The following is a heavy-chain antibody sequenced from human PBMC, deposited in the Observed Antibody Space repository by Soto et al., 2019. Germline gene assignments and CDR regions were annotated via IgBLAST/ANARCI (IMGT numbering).Heavy chain of an antibody. CDR3: ARERGTHYYYYGMDV. CDR2: ISSSSSYI. Sequence: EVQLVESGGGLVKPGGSLRLSCAASGFTFSSYSMNWFRQAPGKGREWVSSISSSSSYIYYADSVKGRFTISRDNAKNSLYLQMNSLRAEDTAVYYCARERGTHYYYYGMDVWGQGTTVTVSS. D-gene: IGHD3-16*01. V-gene: IGHV3-21*01. J-gene: IGHJ6*02. CDR1: GFTFSSYS.